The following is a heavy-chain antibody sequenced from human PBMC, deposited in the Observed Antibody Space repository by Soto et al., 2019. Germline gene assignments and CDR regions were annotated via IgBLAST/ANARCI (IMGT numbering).Heavy chain of an antibody. CDR2: IFWDDDN. Sequence: QITLKESGPTLVKPTQTLTLTCTFSGFSLSTSGVGVGWIRQSPGKALEWLALIFWDDDNRYSTSLKSRLTISKDTSKSQVVLTMTNMDPGDTATYYCARIEWEGATTTFDYWGQGTLVTVSS. CDR3: ARIEWEGATTTFDY. J-gene: IGHJ4*02. CDR1: GFSLSTSGVG. D-gene: IGHD1-26*01. V-gene: IGHV2-5*02.